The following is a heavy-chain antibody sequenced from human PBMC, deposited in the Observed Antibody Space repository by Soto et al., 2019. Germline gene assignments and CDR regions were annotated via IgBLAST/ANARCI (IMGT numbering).Heavy chain of an antibody. V-gene: IGHV4-39*07. J-gene: IGHJ6*03. CDR1: GGSISSSSSY. CDR2: IYYLGNT. D-gene: IGHD4-17*01. Sequence: SETLSLTCTVSGGSISSSSSYWGWIRQPPGKGLEWIGSIYYLGNTYYNPSLGSRLSISVDTSKNQFSLKLTSVTAADTAVYYCARTLEYGHMDVWGNGTSVTVSS. CDR3: ARTLEYGHMDV.